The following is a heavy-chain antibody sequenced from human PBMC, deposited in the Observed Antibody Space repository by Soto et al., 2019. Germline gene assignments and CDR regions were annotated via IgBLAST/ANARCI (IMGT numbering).Heavy chain of an antibody. CDR3: AKAAAGGYYMDV. CDR1: GFTFSSYA. D-gene: IGHD6-13*01. V-gene: IGHV3-23*01. J-gene: IGHJ6*03. Sequence: EVQLLESGGGLVQPGGSLRLSCAASGFTFSSYAMSWVRQAPGKGLEGVSAISGSGGSTYYADSVKGRFTISRDNSKNTLYLQMNSLRVEDTAVYYCAKAAAGGYYMDVWGKGTTVTVSS. CDR2: ISGSGGST.